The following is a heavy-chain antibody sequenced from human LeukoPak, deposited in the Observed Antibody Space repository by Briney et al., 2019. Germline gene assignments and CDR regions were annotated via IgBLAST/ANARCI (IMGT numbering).Heavy chain of an antibody. Sequence: ASVKVSCKASGYTFTSYDINWVRQAPGQGLEWMGWMNRNSGNTGYAQKFQGRVTLTRNTSISTAYMELSSLRSEDTAVYYCARVSAGWLQSLGYWGQRTLVTASS. D-gene: IGHD5-24*01. V-gene: IGHV1-8*01. CDR2: MNRNSGNT. CDR1: GYTFTSYD. CDR3: ARVSAGWLQSLGY. J-gene: IGHJ4*02.